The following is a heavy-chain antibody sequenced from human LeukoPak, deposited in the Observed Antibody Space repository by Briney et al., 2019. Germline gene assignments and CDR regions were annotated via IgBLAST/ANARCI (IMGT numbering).Heavy chain of an antibody. CDR3: ARGWGMFDY. CDR1: GVSVSNDY. Sequence: GGSLRLSCAASGVSVSNDYISWVRQASGKGLEWVSVIYSGGNTYYADSVKGRFTISRGNSKNTVYLQMNTVRAEDTAVYYCARGWGMFDYWGQGTLVTVSS. J-gene: IGHJ4*02. CDR2: IYSGGNT. D-gene: IGHD7-27*01. V-gene: IGHV3-53*01.